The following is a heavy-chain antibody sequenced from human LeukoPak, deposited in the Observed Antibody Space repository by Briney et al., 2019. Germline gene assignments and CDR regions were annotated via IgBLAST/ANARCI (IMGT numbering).Heavy chain of an antibody. CDR2: IIPIFGTA. D-gene: IGHD2-15*01. CDR3: ARDARYCSGGSCSRGYYFDY. J-gene: IGHJ4*02. CDR1: GGTFSSYA. V-gene: IGHV1-69*01. Sequence: GSSVKVPCKASGGTFSSYAISWVRQAPGQGLEWMGGIIPIFGTANYAQKFQGRVTVTADESTSTAYMELSSLRSEDTAVYYCARDARYCSGGSCSRGYYFDYWGQGTLVTVSS.